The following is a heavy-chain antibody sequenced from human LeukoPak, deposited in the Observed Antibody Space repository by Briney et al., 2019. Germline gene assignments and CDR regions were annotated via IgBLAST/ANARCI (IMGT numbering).Heavy chain of an antibody. Sequence: GGSLRLSCAASGFTFSNYVIHWVRQPPGKGLEWVAVISYDGSNKYYADSVKGRFTISRDNSKNTLYLQMNSLRTEDTAVYYCAREPYDSYDAFDIWGQGTKVTVPS. CDR2: ISYDGSNK. CDR1: GFTFSNYV. V-gene: IGHV3-30-3*01. D-gene: IGHD3-3*01. J-gene: IGHJ3*02. CDR3: AREPYDSYDAFDI.